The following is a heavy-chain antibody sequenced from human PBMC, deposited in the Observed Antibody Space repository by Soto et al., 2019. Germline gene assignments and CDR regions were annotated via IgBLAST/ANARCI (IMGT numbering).Heavy chain of an antibody. CDR2: IGYDGNNK. D-gene: IGHD1-1*01. CDR1: GFSFTTYG. V-gene: IGHV3-33*01. J-gene: IGHJ3*02. CDR3: ARGGVTGSVAFCGTPLDI. Sequence: QVQLVESGGGWVQPGRSLRLSCEATGFSFTTYGMPWVRQAPGKGRERVAVIGYDGNNKYYADSVEGRFTISRDNSKNTVYLQRKSLRGDDTAVDYCARGGVTGSVAFCGTPLDIWGQGTVVTVSS.